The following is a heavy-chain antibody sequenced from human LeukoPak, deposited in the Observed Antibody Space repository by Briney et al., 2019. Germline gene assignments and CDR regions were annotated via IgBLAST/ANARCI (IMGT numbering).Heavy chain of an antibody. J-gene: IGHJ4*02. CDR2: ISYDGSNK. D-gene: IGHD4-17*01. CDR1: GFTFSSYA. V-gene: IGHV3-30-3*01. Sequence: HPGGSLRLSCAASGFTFSSYAMHWVRQAPGKGLEWVAVISYDGSNKYYADSVKGRFTISRDNSKNTLYLQMNSLRAEDTAVYYCARPMTTVTTDLDYWGQGTLVTVSS. CDR3: ARPMTTVTTDLDY.